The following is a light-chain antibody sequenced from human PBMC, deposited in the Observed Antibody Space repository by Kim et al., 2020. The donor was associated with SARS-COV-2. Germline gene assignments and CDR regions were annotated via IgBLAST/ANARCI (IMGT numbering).Light chain of an antibody. Sequence: EVVLTQSPATLSLSPGERATLSCRASRSVGSYLAWYQQKPGQPPRLLIYDATNRATGIPPRFSGSGSGTDFTLTISSLEPEDFAVYYCQQRSDWPTFGPGTKVDIK. J-gene: IGKJ3*01. CDR2: DAT. CDR1: RSVGSY. V-gene: IGKV3-11*01. CDR3: QQRSDWPT.